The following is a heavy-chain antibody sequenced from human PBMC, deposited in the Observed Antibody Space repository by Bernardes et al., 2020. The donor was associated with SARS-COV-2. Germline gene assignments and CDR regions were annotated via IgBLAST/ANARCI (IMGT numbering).Heavy chain of an antibody. CDR2: IWYDGSNK. Sequence: GGSLRLSCAASGFTFSSLCMHWVRQAPGQGLEWVAVIWYDGSNKYYADSVKGRFTISRDNSKNTLYLQMNSLRAEDTAVYYCARDSSTGTLFDYWGQGTLVTVSS. V-gene: IGHV3-33*01. CDR1: GFTFSSLC. CDR3: ARDSSTGTLFDY. D-gene: IGHD1-1*01. J-gene: IGHJ4*02.